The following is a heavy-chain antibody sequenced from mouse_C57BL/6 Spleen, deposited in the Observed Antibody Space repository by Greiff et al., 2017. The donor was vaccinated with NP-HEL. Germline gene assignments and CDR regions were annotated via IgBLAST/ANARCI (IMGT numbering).Heavy chain of an antibody. J-gene: IGHJ4*01. Sequence: VQLQQSGPELVKPGASVKISCKASGYAFSSSWMNWVKQRPGKGLEWIGRIYPGDGDTNYNGKFKGKATLTADKSSSTAYMQLSSLTSEDSAVYFCARTNWYAMDYWGQGTSVTVSS. V-gene: IGHV1-82*01. D-gene: IGHD4-1*01. CDR1: GYAFSSSW. CDR3: ARTNWYAMDY. CDR2: IYPGDGDT.